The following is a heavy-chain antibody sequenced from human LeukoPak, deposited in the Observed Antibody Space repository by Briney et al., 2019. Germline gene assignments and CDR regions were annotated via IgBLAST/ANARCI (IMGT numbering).Heavy chain of an antibody. CDR1: GYTLTELS. J-gene: IGHJ4*02. CDR2: FDPEDGET. V-gene: IGHV1-24*01. D-gene: IGHD3-9*01. CDR3: ATGIYDILTGYQPYYFDY. Sequence: ASAKVSCKVSGYTLTELSMHWVRQAPGKGLEWMGGFDPEDGETIYAQKFQGRVTMTGDTSTDTAYMELSSLRSEDTAVYYCATGIYDILTGYQPYYFDYWGQGTLVTVSS.